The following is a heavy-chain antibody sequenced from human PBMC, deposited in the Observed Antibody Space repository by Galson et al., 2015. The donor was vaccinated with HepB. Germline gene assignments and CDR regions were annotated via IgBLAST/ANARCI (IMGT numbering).Heavy chain of an antibody. Sequence: SVKVSCKASGGTFSSYAISWVRQAPGQGLEWMGGIIPIFGTANYAQKFQGRVTITADESTSTAYMELSSLRSEDTAVYYCAYYYGSGSYYIGYFDYWGQGTLVTVSS. D-gene: IGHD3-10*01. V-gene: IGHV1-69*13. CDR1: GGTFSSYA. CDR2: IIPIFGTA. J-gene: IGHJ4*02. CDR3: AYYYGSGSYYIGYFDY.